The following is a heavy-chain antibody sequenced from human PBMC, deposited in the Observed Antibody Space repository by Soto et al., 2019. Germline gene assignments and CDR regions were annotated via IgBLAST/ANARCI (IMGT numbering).Heavy chain of an antibody. J-gene: IGHJ6*02. CDR1: GGSFSSYA. Sequence: QVQLVQSGAEVKKPGSSVKVSCKASGGSFSSYAISWVRQAPGQGLEWMGGIIPIVGTGNYAQNFQGRVTITADESTSTAYMEVSSLISEDTAMYYCARDLSAAGRPGMDVWGQGTTVTVSS. D-gene: IGHD6-13*01. V-gene: IGHV1-69*01. CDR3: ARDLSAAGRPGMDV. CDR2: IIPIVGTG.